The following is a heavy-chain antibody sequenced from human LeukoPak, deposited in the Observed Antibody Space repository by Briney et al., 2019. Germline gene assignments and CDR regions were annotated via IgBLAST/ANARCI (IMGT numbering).Heavy chain of an antibody. J-gene: IGHJ4*02. D-gene: IGHD3-9*01. Sequence: SSETLSLTCTVSGGSISSYYWSWIRQPPGKGLEWIGYIYYSGSTNYNPSLKSRVTISVKTSKNQSSLKLRSVTAADTAVYYCARVTGYTIEDYFDYWGQGTLVTVSS. CDR2: IYYSGST. CDR1: GGSISSYY. CDR3: ARVTGYTIEDYFDY. V-gene: IGHV4-59*01.